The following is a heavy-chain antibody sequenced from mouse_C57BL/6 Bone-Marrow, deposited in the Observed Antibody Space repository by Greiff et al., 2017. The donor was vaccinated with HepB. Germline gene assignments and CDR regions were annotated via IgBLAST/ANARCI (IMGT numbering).Heavy chain of an antibody. CDR3: SSLYYGYYYYYAMDY. V-gene: IGHV2-5*01. CDR2: IWRGGST. CDR1: GFSFTSYG. Sequence: QVQLKESGPGLVQPSQSLSITCTVSGFSFTSYGVHWVRQSPGKGLEWLGVIWRGGSTDYNAAFMSRLSITKDNSKSQVFFKMNSLQADDTAIYYCSSLYYGYYYYYAMDYWGQGTSVTVSS. J-gene: IGHJ4*01. D-gene: IGHD2-3*01.